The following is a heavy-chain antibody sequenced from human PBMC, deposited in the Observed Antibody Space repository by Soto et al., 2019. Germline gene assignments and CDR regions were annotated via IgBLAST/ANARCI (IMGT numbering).Heavy chain of an antibody. D-gene: IGHD2-2*03. J-gene: IGHJ6*03. CDR1: GFTFSSYG. V-gene: IGHV3-33*01. CDR2: IWYDGSNK. Sequence: GESLKISCAASGFTFSSYGMHWVRQAPGKGLEWVAVIWYDGSNKYYADSVKGRFTISRDNSKNTLYLQMNSLRAEDTAVYYCAREMDIVVVPAADYYYYMDVWGKGTTVTVSS. CDR3: AREMDIVVVPAADYYYYMDV.